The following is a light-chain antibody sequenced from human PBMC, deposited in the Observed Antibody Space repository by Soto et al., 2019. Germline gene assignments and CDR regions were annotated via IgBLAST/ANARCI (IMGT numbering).Light chain of an antibody. Sequence: QSVLTQPPSASGTPGQRVTISCSGSSSNIGSNTVNWYQQLPGTAPKLLIYSNNQRPSGVPDRFSGSKSGTSASLAIRGPQSEDEGDYYCAAWDDSLNGHVVFGGGTPLTVL. J-gene: IGLJ2*01. CDR3: AAWDDSLNGHVV. CDR2: SNN. V-gene: IGLV1-44*01. CDR1: SSNIGSNT.